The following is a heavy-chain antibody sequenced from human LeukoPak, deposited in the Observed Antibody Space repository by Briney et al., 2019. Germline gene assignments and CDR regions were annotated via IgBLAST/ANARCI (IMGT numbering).Heavy chain of an antibody. CDR2: ISGSGGTT. CDR3: ARYVKNGYDTPGFDY. D-gene: IGHD5-12*01. Sequence: GGSLRLFCVASGFTFSNYAVSWVRQAPGKGLEWVSVISGSGGTTYYADSVKGRFTISRDNSKNTLYLEMNSLRAEDTAVYYCARYVKNGYDTPGFDYWGQGTLVTVSS. CDR1: GFTFSNYA. J-gene: IGHJ4*02. V-gene: IGHV3-23*01.